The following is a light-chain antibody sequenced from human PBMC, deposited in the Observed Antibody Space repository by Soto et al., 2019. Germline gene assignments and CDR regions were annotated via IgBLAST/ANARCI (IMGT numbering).Light chain of an antibody. CDR1: QSVNSY. J-gene: IGKJ4*01. Sequence: EIVLTQSPATLSLSPGERATLSCRASQSVNSYLAWYQQKPGQAPRLLIYDASKRATGIPARFSGSGSGTDFPITISTLDPEDFAVYYCQQRSHWPRLFGGGTKVEIK. CDR2: DAS. CDR3: QQRSHWPRL. V-gene: IGKV3-11*01.